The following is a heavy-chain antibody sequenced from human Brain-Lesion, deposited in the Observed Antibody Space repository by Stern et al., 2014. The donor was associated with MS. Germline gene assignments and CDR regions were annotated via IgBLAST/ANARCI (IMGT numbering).Heavy chain of an antibody. Sequence: EDQLVESGGGLVQPGGSLRLSCAASGFTFSNYWMHWVHQAPGKGLVWVSRVNNDGRRTSYADSVKGRFTMYRDNAKNTLYLQMNSLRVEDTAIYYCARGERWFDSWGQGTLVTVSS. CDR3: ARGERWFDS. J-gene: IGHJ5*01. CDR1: GFTFSNYW. V-gene: IGHV3-74*02. D-gene: IGHD3-10*01. CDR2: VNNDGRRT.